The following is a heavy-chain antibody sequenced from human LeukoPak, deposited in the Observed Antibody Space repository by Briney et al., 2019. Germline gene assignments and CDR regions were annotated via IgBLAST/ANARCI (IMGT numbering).Heavy chain of an antibody. CDR2: INHSGST. D-gene: IGHD2-2*01. CDR1: GGSFSGYY. Sequence: SETLSLTCAAYGGSFSGYYWSWIRQPPGKGLEWIGEINHSGSTNYNPSLKSRVTISVDTSKNQFSLKLSSVTAADTAVYYCASLRLYCSSTSCPKYYYYYMGVWGKGTTVTVSS. V-gene: IGHV4-34*01. J-gene: IGHJ6*03. CDR3: ASLRLYCSSTSCPKYYYYYMGV.